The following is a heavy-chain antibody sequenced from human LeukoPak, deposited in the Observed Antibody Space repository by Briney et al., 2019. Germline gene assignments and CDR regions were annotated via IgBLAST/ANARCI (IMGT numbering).Heavy chain of an antibody. CDR1: GFTFSSYT. D-gene: IGHD2-15*01. V-gene: IGHV3-21*04. CDR3: ASRPYCSGGSCVDY. Sequence: GGSLRLSCAASGFTFSSYTMNWVRQAPGKGLEWVSSISSSSSYIYYADSVKGRFTISRDNSKNTLYLQMNSLRAEDTAVYYCASRPYCSGGSCVDYWGQGTLVTVSS. J-gene: IGHJ4*02. CDR2: ISSSSSYI.